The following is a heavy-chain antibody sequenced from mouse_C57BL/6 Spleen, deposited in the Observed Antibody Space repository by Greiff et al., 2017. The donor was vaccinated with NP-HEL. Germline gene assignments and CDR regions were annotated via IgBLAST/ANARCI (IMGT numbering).Heavy chain of an antibody. D-gene: IGHD1-1*01. CDR2: ISGGGGNT. CDR3: ARHPITTVEGYYAMDY. CDR1: GFTFSSYT. V-gene: IGHV5-9*01. J-gene: IGHJ4*01. Sequence: ESGGGLVKPGGSLKLSCAASGFTFSSYTMSWVRQTPEKRLEWVATISGGGGNTYYPDSVKGRFTISRDNAKNTLYLQMSSLRSEDTALYYCARHPITTVEGYYAMDYWGQGTSVTVSS.